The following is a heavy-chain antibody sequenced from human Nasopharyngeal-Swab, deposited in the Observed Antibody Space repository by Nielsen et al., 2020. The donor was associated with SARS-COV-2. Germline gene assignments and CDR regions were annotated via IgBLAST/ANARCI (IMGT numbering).Heavy chain of an antibody. CDR1: GFTFSSYS. Sequence: GESLKISCAASGFTFSSYSMNWVRQAPGKGLEWVSYISSSSSTIYYADSVKGRFTISRDNAKNSLYLQMNSLRAEDTAVYYCARATRPRYCSSTGCFNWFDPWGQGTLVTVSS. CDR3: ARATRPRYCSSTGCFNWFDP. D-gene: IGHD2-2*01. J-gene: IGHJ5*02. CDR2: ISSSSSTI. V-gene: IGHV3-48*01.